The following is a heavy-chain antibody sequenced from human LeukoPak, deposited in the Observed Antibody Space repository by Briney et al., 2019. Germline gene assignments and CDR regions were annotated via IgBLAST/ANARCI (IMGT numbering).Heavy chain of an antibody. CDR2: THYSGST. CDR3: ARQYSSSWLYYFDY. V-gene: IGHV4-59*11. D-gene: IGHD6-13*01. Sequence: SETLSLTCTVSGVSITGHYWSWIRQPPGKGLEWIGYTHYSGSTNYNPSLKSRVTISEDTSKNQFSLKLSSVTAADTAVYYCARQYSSSWLYYFDYWGQGTLVTVSS. J-gene: IGHJ4*02. CDR1: GVSITGHY.